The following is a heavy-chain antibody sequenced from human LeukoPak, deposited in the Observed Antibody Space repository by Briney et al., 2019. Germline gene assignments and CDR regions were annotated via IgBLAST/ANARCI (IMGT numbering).Heavy chain of an antibody. D-gene: IGHD1-7*01. CDR3: ARERELHLDY. J-gene: IGHJ4*02. V-gene: IGHV3-48*03. CDR2: ISSSGNNI. Sequence: QPGGSLRRSCAASGFIFSSYEMEWVRQTPEKGLEYISYISSSGNNIHYADSVKGRFTISRDNAKNSLYLQMNSLRAEDTAVYYCARERELHLDYWGQGTVVTVSS. CDR1: GFIFSSYE.